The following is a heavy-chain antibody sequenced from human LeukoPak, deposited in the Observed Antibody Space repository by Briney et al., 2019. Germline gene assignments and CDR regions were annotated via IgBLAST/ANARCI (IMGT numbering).Heavy chain of an antibody. CDR2: IYYSGST. Sequence: SETLCLTCTVPGGSISIYYWSWIRQPPGKGLEWVGYIYYSGSTNYNPSLKSRVTISVDTSKNQFSLKLSSAAAADTAVYYCARAIVGAEDAFDIWGQGAMVTVSS. CDR3: ARAIVGAEDAFDI. V-gene: IGHV4-59*01. J-gene: IGHJ3*02. CDR1: GGSISIYY. D-gene: IGHD1-26*01.